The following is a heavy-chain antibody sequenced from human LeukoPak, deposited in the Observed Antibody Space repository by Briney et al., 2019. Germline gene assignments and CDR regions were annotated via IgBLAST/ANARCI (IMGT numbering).Heavy chain of an antibody. CDR1: GYSISSGYY. V-gene: IGHV4-38-2*02. CDR3: ARGGTRLQLNWFDP. Sequence: SATLSLTCTVSGYSISSGYYWGWIRQPPGKGLEWIGSIYHSGSTYYNPSLKSRVTISVDTSKNQFSLKLRSVTAADTAVYYCARGGTRLQLNWFDPWGQGTLVTVSS. J-gene: IGHJ5*02. CDR2: IYHSGST. D-gene: IGHD5-24*01.